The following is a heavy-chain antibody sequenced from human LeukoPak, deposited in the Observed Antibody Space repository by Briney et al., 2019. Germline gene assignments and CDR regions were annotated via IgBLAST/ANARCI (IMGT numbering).Heavy chain of an antibody. CDR2: ISYDGSNK. CDR3: ARDRGYYGSGSRDDAFDI. CDR1: GFTFSSYA. V-gene: IGHV3-30-3*01. Sequence: PGGSLRLSCAASGFTFSSYAMHWVRQAPGKGLEWVAVISYDGSNKYYADSVKGRFTISRDNSKNTLYLQMNSLRAEDTAVYCCARDRGYYGSGSRDDAFDIWGQGTMVTVSS. D-gene: IGHD3-10*01. J-gene: IGHJ3*02.